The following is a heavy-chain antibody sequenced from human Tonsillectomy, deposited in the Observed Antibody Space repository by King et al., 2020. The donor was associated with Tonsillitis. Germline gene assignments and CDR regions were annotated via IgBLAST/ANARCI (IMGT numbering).Heavy chain of an antibody. J-gene: IGHJ6*02. V-gene: IGHV3-30-3*01. CDR2: ISYDGSNK. Sequence: VQLVESGGGVVQPGRSLRLSCAASGFIFSNYAMHWVRQAPGKGLEWVALISYDGSNKYYADSVKGRFTISRDSSKNTLCLQMDSLRAEDTAVYYCAIESAGYYGSGVLPMYVWGQGATVTVSS. D-gene: IGHD3-10*01. CDR3: AIESAGYYGSGVLPMYV. CDR1: GFIFSNYA.